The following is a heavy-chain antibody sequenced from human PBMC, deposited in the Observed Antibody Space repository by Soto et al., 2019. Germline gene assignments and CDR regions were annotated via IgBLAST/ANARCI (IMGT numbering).Heavy chain of an antibody. J-gene: IGHJ5*02. V-gene: IGHV4-59*08. CDR1: GGSISSYY. CDR3: ARDSSGYYPRFDP. Sequence: SETLSLTCTVSGGSISSYYWSWIRQPPGKGLEWIGYIYYSGSTNYNPSLKSRVTISVDTSKNQFSLKLSSVTAADTAVYYCARDSSGYYPRFDPWGQGTLVTVS. CDR2: IYYSGST. D-gene: IGHD3-22*01.